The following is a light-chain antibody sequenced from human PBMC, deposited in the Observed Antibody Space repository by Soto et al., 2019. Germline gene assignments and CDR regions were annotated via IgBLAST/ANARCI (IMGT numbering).Light chain of an antibody. CDR1: QSFSTW. V-gene: IGKV1-5*01. J-gene: IGKJ4*01. Sequence: DIQMTQSPSTLSASVGDRVTITCRASQSFSTWLAWYQQKPGKAPDLLIYDASSLESGVPSRFSGSGSGTEFTLTISNLQPDYFATYYCQQYYRYPLTFGGGTTVEIK. CDR3: QQYYRYPLT. CDR2: DAS.